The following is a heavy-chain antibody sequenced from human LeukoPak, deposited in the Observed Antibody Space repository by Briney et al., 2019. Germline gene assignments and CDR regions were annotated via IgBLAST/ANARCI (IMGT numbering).Heavy chain of an antibody. V-gene: IGHV3-7*05. Sequence: GGSLRLSCAASGFSFYNYWMNWVRQAPGKGLEWVADIDRAGSGNHYVDSVKGRFTISRDNSKNSMYLQMNSLRAEDTAVYYCARDSGTDDYKRALDIWGQGTMVTVSP. D-gene: IGHD5-24*01. CDR1: GFSFYNYW. CDR2: IDRAGSGN. J-gene: IGHJ3*02. CDR3: ARDSGTDDYKRALDI.